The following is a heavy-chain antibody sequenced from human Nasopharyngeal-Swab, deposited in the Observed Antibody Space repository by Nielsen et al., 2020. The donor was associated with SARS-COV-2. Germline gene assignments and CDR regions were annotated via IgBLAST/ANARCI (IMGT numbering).Heavy chain of an antibody. CDR1: GYTFTSYG. CDR2: ISAYNGNT. V-gene: IGHV1-18*01. D-gene: IGHD6-19*01. J-gene: IGHJ6*02. CDR3: ATGPAVADQYYYYYGMDV. Sequence: ASVKVSCKASGYTFTSYGISWVRQAPGHGLEGMGWISAYNGNTNYAQKFQGRVTMTEDTSTDTAYMELSSLRSEDTAVYYCATGPAVADQYYYYYGMDVWGQGTTVTVSS.